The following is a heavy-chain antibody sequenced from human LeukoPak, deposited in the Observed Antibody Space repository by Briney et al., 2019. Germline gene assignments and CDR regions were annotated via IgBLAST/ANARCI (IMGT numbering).Heavy chain of an antibody. CDR2: IYSGGNT. D-gene: IGHD6-25*01. CDR1: GFTVSINY. CDR3: ARNPAYHYVMDV. Sequence: PGGSLRLSCAASGFTVSINYMSWVRHAPGEGLEWVSIIYSGGNTYYADSVKDRFTISRDNSKNTLYLQMNSLRAEDTAVYFCARNPAYHYVMDVWGQGTTVTVSS. V-gene: IGHV3-53*01. J-gene: IGHJ6*02.